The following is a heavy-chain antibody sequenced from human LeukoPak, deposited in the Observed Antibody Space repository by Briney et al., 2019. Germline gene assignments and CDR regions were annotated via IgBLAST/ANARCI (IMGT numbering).Heavy chain of an antibody. Sequence: PGGSLRLSCAASGFTFSSYGIHWVPQAPGKGLEWVTFIRHDGTNQHYGDSVKGRFTISRDNLKNTVFLQMNRVRAEDTAVYFCARSRNVRTFDYWGQGTLVAVSS. CDR1: GFTFSSYG. CDR2: IRHDGTNQ. CDR3: ARSRNVRTFDY. J-gene: IGHJ4*02. V-gene: IGHV3-30*02.